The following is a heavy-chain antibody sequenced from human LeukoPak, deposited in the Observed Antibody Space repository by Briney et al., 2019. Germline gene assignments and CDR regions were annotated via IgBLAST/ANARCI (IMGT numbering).Heavy chain of an antibody. V-gene: IGHV1-46*01. D-gene: IGHD2-15*01. Sequence: ASVKVSCKASGYTFTSYYMHWVRQAPGLGLEWMGIINPSGGSTSYAQKFQGRVTMTRDMSTSTVYMELSSLRSEDTAVYYCTGGGGSQDAWFDPWGQGTLVAVSS. J-gene: IGHJ5*02. CDR1: GYTFTSYY. CDR2: INPSGGST. CDR3: TGGGGSQDAWFDP.